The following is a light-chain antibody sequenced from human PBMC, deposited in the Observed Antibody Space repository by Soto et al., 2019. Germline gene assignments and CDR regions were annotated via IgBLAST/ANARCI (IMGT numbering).Light chain of an antibody. CDR1: QDISDY. CDR3: QQYDNYKPLT. CDR2: DAS. Sequence: DIQMTQSPSTLAASIWDRVTITCLASQDISDYLAWYQQRPGKAPKLLIFDASSLESGTPSRFSGRRSGTQFTLTINGLQPDDFATYYCQQYDNYKPLTFGGGTKVDIK. V-gene: IGKV1-5*01. J-gene: IGKJ4*01.